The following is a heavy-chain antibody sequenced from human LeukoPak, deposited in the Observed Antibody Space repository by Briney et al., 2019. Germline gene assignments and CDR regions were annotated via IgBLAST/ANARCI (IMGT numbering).Heavy chain of an antibody. D-gene: IGHD3-22*01. CDR3: ARGRYWFPHDAFDI. Sequence: PSETLSLTCTVSGGSISSYYWSWIRQPPGKGLEWIGYIYYSGSTNYNPSLKSRVTISVDTSKNQFSLKLSSVTAADTAVYYCARGRYWFPHDAFDIWGQGTMVTVSS. J-gene: IGHJ3*02. CDR1: GGSISSYY. V-gene: IGHV4-59*01. CDR2: IYYSGST.